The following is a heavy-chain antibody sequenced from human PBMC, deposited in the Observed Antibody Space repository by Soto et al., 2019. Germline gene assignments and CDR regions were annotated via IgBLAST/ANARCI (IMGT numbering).Heavy chain of an antibody. J-gene: IGHJ6*02. Sequence: GSLRLSCVASVFTFENYDMSWVRQARGKGLEWVSAISGIGGTTYYSDSVKGRFTISRDNSKNTVYLQMNDLRVEDAAEYFCAKDSWAIFGVPAGEYYAMDVWGQGTTVTVSS. CDR1: VFTFENYD. D-gene: IGHD3-3*01. CDR3: AKDSWAIFGVPAGEYYAMDV. V-gene: IGHV3-23*01. CDR2: ISGIGGTT.